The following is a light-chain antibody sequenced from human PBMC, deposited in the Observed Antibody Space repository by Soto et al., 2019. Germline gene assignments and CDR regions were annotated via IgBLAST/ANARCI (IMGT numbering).Light chain of an antibody. Sequence: EIVLTQSPGTLSLSPGERATLSCRASQGVASRALACYQQKPGQAPRLLIYDASTRVTGIPDRFSGSGAATDFTLTISRLEPEDFAVYYCQQYGSSLRTFGQGTKVEIK. CDR2: DAS. V-gene: IGKV3-20*01. J-gene: IGKJ1*01. CDR3: QQYGSSLRT. CDR1: QGVASRA.